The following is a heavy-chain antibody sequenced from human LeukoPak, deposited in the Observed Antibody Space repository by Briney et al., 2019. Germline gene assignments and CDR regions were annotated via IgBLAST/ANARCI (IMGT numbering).Heavy chain of an antibody. V-gene: IGHV3-74*01. D-gene: IGHD4-23*01. Sequence: GGSLRLSCVASGFTFTNYCMHWVRQAPGKGLVWVSRINTDGSTTSYADSVKGRFTISRDNAKNTLYLQMNSLRAEDTAVYYCASPPGTSVTPPGGSWGQGTLVTVSS. J-gene: IGHJ5*02. CDR1: GFTFTNYC. CDR3: ASPPGTSVTPPGGS. CDR2: INTDGSTT.